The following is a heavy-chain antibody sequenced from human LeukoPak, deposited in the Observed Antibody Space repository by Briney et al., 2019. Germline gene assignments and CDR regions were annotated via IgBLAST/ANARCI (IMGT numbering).Heavy chain of an antibody. CDR2: ISYDGSNK. CDR1: GFTFSSYG. V-gene: IGHV3-30*18. Sequence: GGSLRLSCAASGFTFSSYGMHWVRQAPGKGLEWVAVISYDGSNKYYADSVKGRFTISRDNSKNALYLQMNSLRAEDTAVYYCAKDRDSSGWYGGSDYWGQGTLVTVSS. CDR3: AKDRDSSGWYGGSDY. D-gene: IGHD6-19*01. J-gene: IGHJ4*02.